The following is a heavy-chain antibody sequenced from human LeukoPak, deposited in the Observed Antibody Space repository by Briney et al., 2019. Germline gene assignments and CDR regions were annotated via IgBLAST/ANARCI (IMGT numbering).Heavy chain of an antibody. Sequence: SETLSLTCTVPGGSISSGGYYWSWIRHHPGKGLEWIGYIYYSGSTHYNPSLKSRVTISVDTSKNQFSLKLSSVTAADSAVYYCARGAYGDSLSWFDPWGQGTLVTVSS. CDR2: IYYSGST. D-gene: IGHD4-17*01. J-gene: IGHJ5*02. CDR1: GGSISSGGYY. CDR3: ARGAYGDSLSWFDP. V-gene: IGHV4-31*03.